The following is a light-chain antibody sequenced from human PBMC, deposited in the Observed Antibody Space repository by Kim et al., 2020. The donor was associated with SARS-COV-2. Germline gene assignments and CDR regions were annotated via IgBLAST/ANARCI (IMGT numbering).Light chain of an antibody. J-gene: IGKJ1*01. CDR2: GAS. CDR1: QSVSSS. CDR3: QQYINWPRT. Sequence: VSPGERATHSGKASQSVSSSLAWYQQKPGQAPRLLIYGASTRATGIPARFSGSGSGTEFTLTISSLQSEDFAVYYCQQYINWPRTFGQGTKVDIK. V-gene: IGKV3-15*01.